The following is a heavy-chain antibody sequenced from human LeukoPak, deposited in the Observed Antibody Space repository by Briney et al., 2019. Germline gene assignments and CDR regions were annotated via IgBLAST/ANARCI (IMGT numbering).Heavy chain of an antibody. D-gene: IGHD6-19*01. CDR3: ARVISSGWYTVGLDY. Sequence: GGSLRLSCAAPGFTFDDYGMSWVRHAPGKGLEWVSGTNWNGGSTGYADSVKGRFTISRDNAKNSLYLQMNSLRAEDTALYYCARVISSGWYTVGLDYWGQGTLVTVSS. CDR2: TNWNGGST. J-gene: IGHJ4*02. CDR1: GFTFDDYG. V-gene: IGHV3-20*04.